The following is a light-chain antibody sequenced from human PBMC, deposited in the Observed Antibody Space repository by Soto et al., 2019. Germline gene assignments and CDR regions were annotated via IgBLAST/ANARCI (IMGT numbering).Light chain of an antibody. CDR1: QSISSY. V-gene: IGKV1-39*01. CDR2: AAS. Sequence: DIQMTQSPSSLSASVGDRVTITCRASQSISSYLNWYQQKPGKAPKLLIYAASSLQSGVPSRFSGSGYGTDFTLTISSLQTEDFATYYCQQIYSTPLTLGGGTKVEIK. J-gene: IGKJ4*01. CDR3: QQIYSTPLT.